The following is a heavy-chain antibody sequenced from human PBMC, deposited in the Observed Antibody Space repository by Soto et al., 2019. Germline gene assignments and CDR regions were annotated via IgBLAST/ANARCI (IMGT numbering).Heavy chain of an antibody. Sequence: PGGSLRLSCAVSGFTFANHWMHWVRQAPGRGLEWVSRMNSDGSTTDYADSVKGRFTVSRDNAKNTLYLQMNSLRAEDTAVYYCATAEVDYWGPGTLVTVPQ. CDR3: ATAEVDY. CDR1: GFTFANHW. J-gene: IGHJ4*02. CDR2: MNSDGSTT. V-gene: IGHV3-74*01.